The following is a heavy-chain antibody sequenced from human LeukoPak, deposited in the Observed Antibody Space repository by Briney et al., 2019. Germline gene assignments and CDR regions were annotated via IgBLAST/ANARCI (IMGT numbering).Heavy chain of an antibody. CDR3: AKNYYGSGSSSYAFDY. J-gene: IGHJ4*02. V-gene: IGHV3-9*01. Sequence: GGSLRLSRAASGFTFDDYAMHWVRQAPGKGLEWVSGISWDSGSIGYADSVKGRFTISRDNAKNSLYLQMNSLRAEDTALYYCAKNYYGSGSSSYAFDYWGQGTLVTVSS. D-gene: IGHD3-10*01. CDR2: ISWDSGSI. CDR1: GFTFDDYA.